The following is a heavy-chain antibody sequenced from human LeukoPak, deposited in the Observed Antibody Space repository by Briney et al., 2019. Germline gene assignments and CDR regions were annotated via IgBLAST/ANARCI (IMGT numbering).Heavy chain of an antibody. CDR3: ARGPRFIDY. V-gene: IGHV4-59*01. J-gene: IGHJ4*02. CDR1: GGSISSYY. CDR2: IYYSGST. Sequence: KPSETLFLTCTVSGGSISSYYWSWIRQPPGKGLEWIWYIYYSGSTNYNPSLKSRVTISVDTSKNQFSLKLSSVTAADTAVYYCARGPRFIDYWGQGTLVTVSS. D-gene: IGHD3-3*01.